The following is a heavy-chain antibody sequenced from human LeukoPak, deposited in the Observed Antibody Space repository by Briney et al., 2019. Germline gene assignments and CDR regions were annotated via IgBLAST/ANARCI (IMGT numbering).Heavy chain of an antibody. CDR3: AKPGYYYGSGSYS. CDR2: ISGSGGST. V-gene: IGHV3-23*01. D-gene: IGHD3-10*01. J-gene: IGHJ4*02. Sequence: HAGGSLRLSCAASGFTFSSYAMSWVRQAPGKGLEWVSAISGSGGSTYYADSVKGRFTISRDNSKNTLYLQMNSLRAEDTAVYYCAKPGYYYGSGSYSWGQGTLVTVSS. CDR1: GFTFSSYA.